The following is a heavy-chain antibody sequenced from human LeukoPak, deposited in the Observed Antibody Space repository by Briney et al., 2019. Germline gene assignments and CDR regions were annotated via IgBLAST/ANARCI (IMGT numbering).Heavy chain of an antibody. CDR3: ARSQIPYYYDSSGYYFDY. CDR2: IKQDGSEK. Sequence: GGSLRLSCAASGFTFSSYEMNWVRQAPGKGLEWVANIKQDGSEKYYVDSVKGRFTISRDNAKNSLYLQMNSLRAEDTAVYYCARSQIPYYYDSSGYYFDYWGQGTLVTVSS. D-gene: IGHD3-22*01. V-gene: IGHV3-7*05. CDR1: GFTFSSYE. J-gene: IGHJ4*02.